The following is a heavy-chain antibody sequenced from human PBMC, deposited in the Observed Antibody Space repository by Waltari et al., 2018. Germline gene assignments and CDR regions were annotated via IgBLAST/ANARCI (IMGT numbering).Heavy chain of an antibody. CDR2: IYYSGST. CDR1: GGPISSSSYS. CDR3: ARQTWIQLWLYAFDI. Sequence: QLQLQESGPGLVKPSETLSLTCTVSGGPISSSSYSWGWSRQPPGKGLEWIGSIYYSGSTYYNPSLKSRVTISVDTSKNQFSLKLSSVTAADTAVYYCARQTWIQLWLYAFDIWGQGTMVTVSS. V-gene: IGHV4-39*01. D-gene: IGHD5-18*01. J-gene: IGHJ3*02.